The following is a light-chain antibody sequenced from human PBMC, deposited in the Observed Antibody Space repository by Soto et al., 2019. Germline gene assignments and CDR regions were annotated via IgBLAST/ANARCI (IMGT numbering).Light chain of an antibody. CDR1: SSDVGGYIS. Sequence: QSVLTQPPSASGSPGQSVTISCTGTSSDVGGYISVSWYQQHPGKAPKLMIYEVNNRPSGVPDRFSGSKSGNTASLTVSGLQAEDEADYYCSSYAGSNNLVFGGGTKLTVL. CDR2: EVN. V-gene: IGLV2-8*01. CDR3: SSYAGSNNLV. J-gene: IGLJ2*01.